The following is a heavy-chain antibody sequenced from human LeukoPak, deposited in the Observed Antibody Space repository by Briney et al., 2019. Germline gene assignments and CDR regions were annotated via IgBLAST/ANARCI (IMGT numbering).Heavy chain of an antibody. CDR2: IRYDGSNK. CDR3: ARGRFYLDNSGYSSFYY. D-gene: IGHD3-22*01. CDR1: GFTFSSYG. V-gene: IGHV3-30*02. Sequence: GGSLRLSCAASGFTFSSYGMHWVRQAPGKGLEWVAFIRYDGSNKYYADSVKGRFTISRDNSKNTLYLQMNSLRAEDTAVYYCARGRFYLDNSGYSSFYYWGQGALVTVSS. J-gene: IGHJ4*02.